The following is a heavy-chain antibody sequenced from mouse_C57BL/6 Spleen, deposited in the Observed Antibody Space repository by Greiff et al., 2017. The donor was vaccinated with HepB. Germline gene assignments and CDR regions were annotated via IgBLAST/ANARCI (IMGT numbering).Heavy chain of an antibody. D-gene: IGHD1-1*01. V-gene: IGHV1-81*01. CDR2: IYPRSGNT. Sequence: VQLQQSGAELARPGASVKLSCKASGYTFTSYGISWVKQRTGQGLEWIGEIYPRSGNTYYNEKFKGKATLTADKSSSTAYRELRSLTSEDSAVYFCARKYYGTSYWYFDVWGTGTTVTVSS. J-gene: IGHJ1*03. CDR3: ARKYYGTSYWYFDV. CDR1: GYTFTSYG.